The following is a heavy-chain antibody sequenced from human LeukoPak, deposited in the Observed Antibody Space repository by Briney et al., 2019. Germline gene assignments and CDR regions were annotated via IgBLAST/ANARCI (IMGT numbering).Heavy chain of an antibody. CDR3: AGDYDSSGYYYDY. J-gene: IGHJ4*02. Sequence: SETLSLTCTVSGVSISSSNSYWSWIRQPPGKGLEWIGYIYWSGGTNYNPSLRSRVTISVDTSKNQFSLKLTSMTAADTAVYYCAGDYDSSGYYYDYWGQGTLVTVSS. V-gene: IGHV4-61*01. CDR2: IYWSGGT. D-gene: IGHD3-22*01. CDR1: GVSISSSNSY.